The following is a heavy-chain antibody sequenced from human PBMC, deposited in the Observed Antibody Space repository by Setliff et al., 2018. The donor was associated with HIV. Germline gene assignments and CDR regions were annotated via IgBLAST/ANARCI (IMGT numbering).Heavy chain of an antibody. CDR3: AARNSGNPTRHFDY. CDR1: GYSISNGYN. Sequence: PSETLSLTCALSGYSISNGYNWGWIRQPSGKGLEWIGSNYHSGSTFYNPSLRSRVTISVDTSQDQFSLRLTSVTAADTAVYYCAARNSGNPTRHFDYWGQGTLVTVSS. CDR2: NYHSGST. J-gene: IGHJ4*02. V-gene: IGHV4-38-2*01. D-gene: IGHD3-10*01.